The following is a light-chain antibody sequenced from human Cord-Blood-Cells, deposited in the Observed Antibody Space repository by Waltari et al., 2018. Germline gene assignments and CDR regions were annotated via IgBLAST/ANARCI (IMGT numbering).Light chain of an antibody. CDR1: QGSRND. CDR3: LQHNSYPPT. Sequence: DIQMTQSPPSLSAPVADRVTITCRASQGSRNDLGWYQQKPGKAPKRLIYAGSRLQRGGPSRFSGRGAGTEFTLTISSLQPEDFATYYCLQHNSYPPTFGQGTKVEIK. J-gene: IGKJ1*01. CDR2: AGS. V-gene: IGKV1-17*01.